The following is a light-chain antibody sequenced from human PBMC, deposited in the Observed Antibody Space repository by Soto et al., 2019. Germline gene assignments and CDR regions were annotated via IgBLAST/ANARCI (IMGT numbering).Light chain of an antibody. J-gene: IGLJ2*01. CDR2: AND. CDR1: SSNIGSSA. V-gene: IGLV1-44*01. CDR3: AAWDDSLNGVL. Sequence: QSVLTQPPSASGTPGQRVTISCSGGSSNIGSSAVNWYHQLPGTSPKLLIYANDLRPSGVPDRFSGSKSGTSVSLAISGLQSEDEADYYCAAWDDSLNGVLFGGGTKLTVL.